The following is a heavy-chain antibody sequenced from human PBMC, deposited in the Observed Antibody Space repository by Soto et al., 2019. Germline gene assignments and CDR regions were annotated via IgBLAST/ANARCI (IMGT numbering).Heavy chain of an antibody. V-gene: IGHV4-59*01. J-gene: IGHJ4*02. CDR1: GGSITTYQ. D-gene: IGHD5-18*01. Sequence: PSETLSLTCTVSGGSITTYQWSWIRQPPGKGLEWIGGYSGFTNYNPSLESRATISVDHSKNQFFLTLSSVTAADTAVYYCARGIQLWPITYYFDPWGQGTLVTVSS. CDR3: ARGIQLWPITYYFDP. CDR2: YSGFT.